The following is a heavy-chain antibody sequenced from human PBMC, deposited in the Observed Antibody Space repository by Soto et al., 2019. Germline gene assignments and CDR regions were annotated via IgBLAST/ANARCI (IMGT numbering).Heavy chain of an antibody. J-gene: IGHJ2*01. CDR1: GFTFSSYA. V-gene: IGHV3-23*01. D-gene: IGHD4-17*01. Sequence: PGGSLRLSCAASGFTFSSYAMSWVRQAPGKGLEWVSAISGSGGSTYYADSVKGRFTISRDNSKNTLYLQMNSLRAEDTAVYYCAKDLGATVTTIWYFDLWGRGTLVTVSS. CDR3: AKDLGATVTTIWYFDL. CDR2: ISGSGGST.